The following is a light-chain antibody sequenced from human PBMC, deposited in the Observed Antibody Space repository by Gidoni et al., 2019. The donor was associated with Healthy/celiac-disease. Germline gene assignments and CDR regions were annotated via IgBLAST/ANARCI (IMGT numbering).Light chain of an antibody. CDR2: DAS. CDR1: QSVSSY. J-gene: IGKJ4*01. Sequence: EIVLTQSPATLSLSPGERDTLSCRASQSVSSYLAWYQQKPGHAPRLLIFDASNRATGIPARFSGSGSGTDFTLTISSLEPEDVAVYYCQQRSNWPLLTFGGGTKVEIK. V-gene: IGKV3-11*01. CDR3: QQRSNWPLLT.